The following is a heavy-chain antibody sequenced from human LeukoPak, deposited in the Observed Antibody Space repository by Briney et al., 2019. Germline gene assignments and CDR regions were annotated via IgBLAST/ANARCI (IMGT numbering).Heavy chain of an antibody. CDR3: ARDYDFWSGYYPVDY. J-gene: IGHJ4*02. D-gene: IGHD3-3*01. CDR2: IKQDGSEK. Sequence: GGSLRLSCAASGFTFSSYWMSWVRQAPGKGLEWVANIKQDGSEKYYVDSVKGRFTISRDNAKNSLYLQMNSLRAEDTAVYYCARDYDFWSGYYPVDYWGQGTLVTVSS. CDR1: GFTFSSYW. V-gene: IGHV3-7*03.